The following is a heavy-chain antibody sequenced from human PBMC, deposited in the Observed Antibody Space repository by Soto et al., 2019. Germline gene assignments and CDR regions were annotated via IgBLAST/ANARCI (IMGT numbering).Heavy chain of an antibody. D-gene: IGHD5-12*01. J-gene: IGHJ6*02. CDR3: VREWRL. CDR2: IKGDGSLI. V-gene: IGHV3-7*01. Sequence: EAQLVESGGGLVQPGGSLRLSCAASGFTFSSHWMSWVRQAPGKGLEWVANIKGDGSLIHYVDSVKGRFTISRDNAKNSVFLQMNSLRAEDTAVYYCVREWRLWGQGTTVTVSS. CDR1: GFTFSSHW.